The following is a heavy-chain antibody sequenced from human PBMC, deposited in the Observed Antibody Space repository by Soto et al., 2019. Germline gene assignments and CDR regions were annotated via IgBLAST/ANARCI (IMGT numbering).Heavy chain of an antibody. CDR1: GFTVSSNY. J-gene: IGHJ3*02. CDR3: ARDRRARISLGFDI. V-gene: IGHV3-66*01. Sequence: GGSLRLSCAASGFTVSSNYMSWVRQAPGKGLEWVSVIYSGGSTYYADSVKGRFTISRDNSKNTLYLQMNSLRAEDTAVYYCARDRRARISLGFDIWGQGTMVTVSS. D-gene: IGHD3-16*01. CDR2: IYSGGST.